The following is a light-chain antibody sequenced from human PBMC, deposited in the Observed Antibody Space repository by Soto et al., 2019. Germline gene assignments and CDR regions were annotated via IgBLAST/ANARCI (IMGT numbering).Light chain of an antibody. CDR1: QSVSSY. J-gene: IGKJ1*01. V-gene: IGKV3-11*01. CDR3: QQRSNWPRT. Sequence: EIVLTQSPATLSLSPGERATLSCRASQSVSSYLAWYQQKPGQAPRLLIYDASNRATGIPARFSGSGSGTDLTLTISSREPEDFDVYYCQQRSNWPRTFGQGTKVEIK. CDR2: DAS.